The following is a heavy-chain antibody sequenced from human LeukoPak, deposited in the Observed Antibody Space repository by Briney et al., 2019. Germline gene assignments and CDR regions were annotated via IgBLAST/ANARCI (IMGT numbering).Heavy chain of an antibody. CDR1: GFTFSSYT. V-gene: IGHV3-21*06. D-gene: IGHD3-10*01. Sequence: PGGSLRLSCSASGFTFSSYTMNWVRRAPRKGLEWVSSISSKSIYIFYADSVKGRFTISRDNAKNTVYLQMNRLRAEDTAVYYCARGLDDYGSGSYSGDWGQGTLVTVSS. CDR3: ARGLDDYGSGSYSGD. J-gene: IGHJ1*01. CDR2: ISSKSIYI.